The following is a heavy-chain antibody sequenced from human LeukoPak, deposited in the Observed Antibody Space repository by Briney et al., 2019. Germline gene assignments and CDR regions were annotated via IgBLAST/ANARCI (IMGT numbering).Heavy chain of an antibody. Sequence: PSQTLSLTCTVSGGSLSSGSYYWSWIRQPAGKGLEWIGRIYTSGSTNYNPSLKSRVTISVDTSKHQFSLKLSSVTAADTAVYYCARGLWFGDTPPGYWGQGTLVTVSS. CDR1: GGSLSSGSYY. D-gene: IGHD3-10*01. CDR2: IYTSGST. J-gene: IGHJ4*02. CDR3: ARGLWFGDTPPGY. V-gene: IGHV4-61*02.